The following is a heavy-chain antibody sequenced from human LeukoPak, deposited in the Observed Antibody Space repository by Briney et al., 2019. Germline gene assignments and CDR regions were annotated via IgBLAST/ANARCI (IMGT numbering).Heavy chain of an antibody. CDR1: GFTFSSYG. CDR2: ISYGGSNK. CDR3: ANDGGNSAIFDY. Sequence: GGSLRLSCAASGFTFSSYGMHWVRQAPGKGLEWVAVISYGGSNKYYADSVKGRFTISRDNSKNTLYLQMNSLRAEDTAVYYCANDGGNSAIFDYWGQGTLVTVSS. J-gene: IGHJ4*02. D-gene: IGHD4-23*01. V-gene: IGHV3-30*18.